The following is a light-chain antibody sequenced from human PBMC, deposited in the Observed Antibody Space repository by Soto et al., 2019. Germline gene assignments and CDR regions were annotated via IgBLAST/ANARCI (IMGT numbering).Light chain of an antibody. CDR1: QSVSSN. V-gene: IGKV3-15*01. Sequence: EIGLTQYPAAVSVSRGERATLCCRASQSVSSNLAWYQQKPGQAPRLLIYGASTRATGIPARFSGSGSGTEFTLTISSLPSEDFAAYYRQQYNNRPPETVGQGT. J-gene: IGKJ1*01. CDR2: GAS. CDR3: QQYNNRPPET.